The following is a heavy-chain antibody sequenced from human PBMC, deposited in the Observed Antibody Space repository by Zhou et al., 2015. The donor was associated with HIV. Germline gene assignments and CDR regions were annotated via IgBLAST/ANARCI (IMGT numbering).Heavy chain of an antibody. D-gene: IGHD3-10*02. Sequence: QVQLVQSGAEVKKPGSSVKVSCKASGGTFSSYAISWVRQAPGQGLEWMGWINPNSGGTNYAQKFQGRVTMTRDTSISTAYMELSSLRSEDTAVYFCARKIVVRGIVGEVWGQGSLITVSS. CDR2: INPNSGGT. CDR3: ARKIVVRGIVGEV. CDR1: GGTFSSYA. J-gene: IGHJ4*02. V-gene: IGHV1-2*02.